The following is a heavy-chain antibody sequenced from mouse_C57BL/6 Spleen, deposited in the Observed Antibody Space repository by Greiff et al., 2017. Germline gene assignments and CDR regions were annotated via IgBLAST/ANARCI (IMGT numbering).Heavy chain of an antibody. D-gene: IGHD1-1*01. CDR2: IYPGSGST. Sequence: QVQLQQPGAELVKPGASVKMSCKASGYTFTSYWITWVKQRPGQGLEWIGDIYPGSGSTNYNEKFKSKATLTVDTSSSTAYMQLSSLTSEDSAVYYCARYYDYGSSYGWFAYWGQGTLVTVSA. CDR3: ARYYDYGSSYGWFAY. V-gene: IGHV1-55*01. J-gene: IGHJ3*01. CDR1: GYTFTSYW.